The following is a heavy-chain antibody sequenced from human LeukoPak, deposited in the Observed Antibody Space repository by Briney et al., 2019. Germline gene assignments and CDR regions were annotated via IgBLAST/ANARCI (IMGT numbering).Heavy chain of an antibody. J-gene: IGHJ4*02. CDR1: GGSISNYY. CDR3: ARARVSYDFWSGYHY. V-gene: IGHV4-59*01. CDR2: IYYSGST. D-gene: IGHD3-3*01. Sequence: SETLSLTCTVSGGSISNYYWSWIRQPPGKGLEWIGYIYYSGSTNYNPSLKSRVTISVDTSKNQFSLKLSSVTAADTAVYYCARARVSYDFWSGYHYWGQGTLVTVSS.